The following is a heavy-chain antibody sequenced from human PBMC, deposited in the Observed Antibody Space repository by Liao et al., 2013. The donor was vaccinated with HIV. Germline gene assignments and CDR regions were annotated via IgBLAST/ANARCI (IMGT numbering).Heavy chain of an antibody. D-gene: IGHD2-15*01. Sequence: QVQLQESGPGLVKPWETLSLTCSVSGGSISPYYWSWIRQSAGKRLEWIGRISGSGSTNYNPSLERRVTLLVDTSKNRFSLNVNSVTAADTAVYYCARGAEGLYSWGR. CDR3: ARGAEGLYS. V-gene: IGHV4-4*07. CDR1: GGSISPYY. J-gene: IGHJ2*01. CDR2: ISGSGST.